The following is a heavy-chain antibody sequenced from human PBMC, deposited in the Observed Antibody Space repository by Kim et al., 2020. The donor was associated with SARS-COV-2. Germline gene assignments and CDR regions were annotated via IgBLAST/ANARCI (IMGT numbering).Heavy chain of an antibody. Sequence: SETLSLTCTVSGGSISSYYWSWIRQPPGKGLEWIGYIYYSGSTNYNPSLKSRVTISVDTSKNQFSLKLSSVTAADTAVYYCASYTVTTNFLDYWGQGTL. CDR1: GGSISSYY. D-gene: IGHD4-17*01. J-gene: IGHJ4*02. CDR2: IYYSGST. V-gene: IGHV4-59*01. CDR3: ASYTVTTNFLDY.